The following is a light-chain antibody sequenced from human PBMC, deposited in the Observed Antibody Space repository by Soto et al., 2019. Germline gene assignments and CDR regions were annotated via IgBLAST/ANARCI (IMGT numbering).Light chain of an antibody. V-gene: IGKV3-15*01. CDR1: QSVSTN. CDR3: QQYNHWPQT. Sequence: DIELTQSPATLSVSPGERTTLSCRASQSVSTNLAWYQERRGQAPRLLIYAASTRATGIPARFSGTGSGTEFTLTVDSLQSEDFAAYYCQQYNHWPQTFGQGTKVDIK. CDR2: AAS. J-gene: IGKJ1*01.